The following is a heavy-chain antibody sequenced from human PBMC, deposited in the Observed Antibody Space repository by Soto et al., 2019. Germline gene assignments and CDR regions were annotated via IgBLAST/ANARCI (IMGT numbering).Heavy chain of an antibody. CDR2: ISSSSSYI. V-gene: IGHV3-21*01. CDR1: GFTFSSYS. CDR3: ARANFYDSPFFDI. J-gene: IGHJ3*02. D-gene: IGHD3-22*01. Sequence: LRLSCAASGFTFSSYSMNWVRQAPGKGLEWVSSISSSSSYIYYADSVKGRFTISRDNAKNSLYLQMNSLRAEDTAVYYCARANFYDSPFFDIWGQGTMVTVSS.